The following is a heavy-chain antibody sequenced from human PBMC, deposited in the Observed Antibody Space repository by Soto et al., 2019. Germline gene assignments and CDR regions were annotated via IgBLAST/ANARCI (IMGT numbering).Heavy chain of an antibody. J-gene: IGHJ4*02. CDR2: ISGSGGST. D-gene: IGHD4-17*01. Sequence: EVQLLESGGGLVQPGGSLRLSCAASGFTFSSYAMSWVRQAPGKGLEWVSAISGSGGSTYYADSVKGRFTISRDNSKNTLYLQMNRLRAEETAVYYCAKETFSWTTVTTMDYWGQGTLVTVSS. CDR3: AKETFSWTTVTTMDY. CDR1: GFTFSSYA. V-gene: IGHV3-23*01.